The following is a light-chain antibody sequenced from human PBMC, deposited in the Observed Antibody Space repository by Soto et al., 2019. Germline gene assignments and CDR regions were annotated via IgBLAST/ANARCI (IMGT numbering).Light chain of an antibody. V-gene: IGKV1D-12*01. CDR3: QQCYSFPYT. CDR2: TTS. CDR1: QGINKW. J-gene: IGKJ2*01. Sequence: DIQMAQSPSSVSASVGDRVTITCRASQGINKWLVWYQQKPGKAPKLLIYTTSNLKSGVQSRFSGSGSGTDFTLTISSLQPEDFATYYGQQCYSFPYTFGQGTKLEIK.